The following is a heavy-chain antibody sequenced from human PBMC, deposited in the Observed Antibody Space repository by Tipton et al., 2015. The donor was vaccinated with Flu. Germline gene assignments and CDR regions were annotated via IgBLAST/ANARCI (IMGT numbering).Heavy chain of an antibody. CDR1: GGSFSGYY. CDR2: INHSGST. J-gene: IGHJ2*01. D-gene: IGHD1-26*01. Sequence: TLSLTCAVYGGSFSGYYWSWIRQPPGKGLEWIGEINHSGSTNYNPSLKSRVTISVDTSKNQFSLKLSSVTAADTAVYYCARGQVVGATRRRWYSALWGRGTLVPVSS. V-gene: IGHV4-34*01. CDR3: ARGQVVGATRRRWYSAL.